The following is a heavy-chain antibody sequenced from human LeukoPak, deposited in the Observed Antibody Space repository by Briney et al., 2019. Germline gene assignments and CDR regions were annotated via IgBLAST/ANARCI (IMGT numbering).Heavy chain of an antibody. CDR2: IYYSGST. CDR3: ARPIAVAAGSDY. V-gene: IGHV4-59*08. D-gene: IGHD6-19*01. Sequence: SETLSLTCTVSGGSISSYYWSWIRQPPGKGLEWIGYIYYSGSTNYNPSLKSRVTISVDTSKNQFSLKLSSVTAADTAVYYCARPIAVAAGSDYWGQGTLVTVSS. J-gene: IGHJ4*02. CDR1: GGSISSYY.